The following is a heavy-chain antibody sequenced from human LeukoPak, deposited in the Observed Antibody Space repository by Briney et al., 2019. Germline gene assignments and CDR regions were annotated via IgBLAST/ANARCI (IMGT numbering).Heavy chain of an antibody. CDR3: ARGGLVGPTPYLDS. D-gene: IGHD1-26*01. J-gene: IGHJ4*02. CDR2: INNNGDRT. Sequence: GGPLRRSCAASGFTFSTYPMYWVRQAPGRGPEYVSGINNNGDRTYYAKSVKGRFTISRDNSKNTLYLQVGSLRAEDMAVYYCARGGLVGPTPYLDSWGQGTLVTVSS. CDR1: GFTFSTYP. V-gene: IGHV3-64*01.